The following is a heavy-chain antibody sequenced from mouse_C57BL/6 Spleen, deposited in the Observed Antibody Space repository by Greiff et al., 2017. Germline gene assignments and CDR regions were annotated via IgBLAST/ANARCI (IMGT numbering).Heavy chain of an antibody. CDR1: GFTFNTYA. CDR3: VRPGYAMDY. Sequence: VQLKESGGGLVQPKGSLKLSCAASGFTFNTYAMHWVRQAPGQGLEWVARIRSKRSNYATYYADSVKDRFTISRDDSQSMLYLQMNNLKTEDTAMYYCVRPGYAMDYGGQGTSVTVSS. V-gene: IGHV10-3*01. CDR2: IRSKRSNYAT. J-gene: IGHJ4*01.